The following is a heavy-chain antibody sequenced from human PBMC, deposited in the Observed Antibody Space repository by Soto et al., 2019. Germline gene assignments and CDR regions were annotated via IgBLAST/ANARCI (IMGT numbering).Heavy chain of an antibody. CDR3: AKGVGNAFDI. CDR2: ISYDGNHK. CDR1: GFTFSSYG. D-gene: IGHD1-26*01. V-gene: IGHV3-30*18. J-gene: IGHJ3*02. Sequence: QVQLVESGGGVVQPGRSLRLSCATSGFTFSSYGMHWVRQAPGKGLEWVSAISYDGNHKFYVDSVKGRFTISRDNSMDTLDLQMNGLRAEDTAVYYCAKGVGNAFDIRGQGTMVTVSS.